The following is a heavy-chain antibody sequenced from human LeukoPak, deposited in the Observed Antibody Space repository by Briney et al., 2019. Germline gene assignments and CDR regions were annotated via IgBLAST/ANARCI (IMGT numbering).Heavy chain of an antibody. J-gene: IGHJ4*02. D-gene: IGHD3-22*01. CDR3: ARVKTMIVVDTFDY. CDR1: GYTFTSYG. Sequence: GASVKVSCKASGYTFTSYGISWVRQAPGQGLEWMGWISAYNGNTNYAQKLQGRVTMTTDTSTSTAYMELRSLRSDDTAVYYCARVKTMIVVDTFDYWGQGTLVTVSS. V-gene: IGHV1-18*01. CDR2: ISAYNGNT.